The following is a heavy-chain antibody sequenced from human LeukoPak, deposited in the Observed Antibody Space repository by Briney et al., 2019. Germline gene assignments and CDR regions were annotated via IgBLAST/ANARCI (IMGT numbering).Heavy chain of an antibody. D-gene: IGHD1/OR15-1a*01. Sequence: PGGSLRLSCAASGFTFDDYAMHWVRQAPGKGLEWVSGISWNSGSIGYADSVKGRFTISRDNAKNSLYLQMNSLRAEDTAVYYCARVGTRYFDYWGQGTLVTVSS. CDR3: ARVGTRYFDY. CDR2: ISWNSGSI. V-gene: IGHV3-9*01. J-gene: IGHJ4*02. CDR1: GFTFDDYA.